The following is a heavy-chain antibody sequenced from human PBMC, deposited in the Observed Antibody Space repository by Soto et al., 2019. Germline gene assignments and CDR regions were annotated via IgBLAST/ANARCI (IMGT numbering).Heavy chain of an antibody. V-gene: IGHV3-21*01. D-gene: IGHD4-17*01. Sequence: EVQLVESGGGLVKPGGSLRLSCAASGFTFSSYSMNWVRQAPGKGLEWVSSISSSSSYIYYADSVKGRFTISRDNAKNSLYLQRNSLRAEDTAVYYCARSPSMTTVSLAYWGQGTLVTVSS. CDR1: GFTFSSYS. J-gene: IGHJ4*02. CDR3: ARSPSMTTVSLAY. CDR2: ISSSSSYI.